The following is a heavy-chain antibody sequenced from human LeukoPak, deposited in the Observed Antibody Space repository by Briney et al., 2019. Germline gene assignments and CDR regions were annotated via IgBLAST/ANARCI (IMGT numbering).Heavy chain of an antibody. D-gene: IGHD2-15*01. CDR1: GFTFSTYR. CDR3: ARGSGGSCYSSADY. J-gene: IGHJ4*02. Sequence: PGGSLRLSCAASGFTFSTYRMNWVRQAPGKGLEWVSCIIGSSSSIYYADSVKGRFTISRDNANNSLYLQMNSLRAEDTAMYYCARGSGGSCYSSADYWGQGTLVTVSS. V-gene: IGHV3-21*01. CDR2: IIGSSSSI.